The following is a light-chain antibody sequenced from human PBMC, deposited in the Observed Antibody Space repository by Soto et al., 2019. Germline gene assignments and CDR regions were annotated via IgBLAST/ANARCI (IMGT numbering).Light chain of an antibody. J-gene: IGLJ1*01. CDR3: CSYAGSSTFYV. CDR2: EVS. CDR1: SSDVGSYNL. Sequence: QSVLTQPASVSGSPGQSITISCTGTSSDVGSYNLVSWYQQHPGKAPKLMIYEVSKRPSGVSNRFSGSKPGNTASLTISGLQAEDEADYYCCSYAGSSTFYVFGTGTKLTVL. V-gene: IGLV2-23*02.